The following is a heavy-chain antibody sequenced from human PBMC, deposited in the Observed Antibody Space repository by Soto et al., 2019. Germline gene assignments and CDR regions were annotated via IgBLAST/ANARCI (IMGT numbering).Heavy chain of an antibody. CDR1: GGSISSYY. Sequence: SETLSLTCTVSGGSISSYYWSWIRQPPGKGLEWIGEINHSGSTNYNPSLKSRVTISVDTSKNQFSLKLSSVTAADTAVYYCARGHRFPYYDILTGYYLFDPWGQGTLVTVSS. J-gene: IGHJ5*02. CDR3: ARGHRFPYYDILTGYYLFDP. V-gene: IGHV4-34*01. CDR2: INHSGST. D-gene: IGHD3-9*01.